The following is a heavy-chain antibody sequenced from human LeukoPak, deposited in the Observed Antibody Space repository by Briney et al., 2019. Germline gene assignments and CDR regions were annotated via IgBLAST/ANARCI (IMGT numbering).Heavy chain of an antibody. J-gene: IGHJ4*02. Sequence: GGSLRLSCAASGFTFSSYWMSWVRQAPGKGLEWVANIKQDGSEKYYVDPVKGRFTISRDNAKNSLYLQMNSLRAEDTAVYYCARSEESSGWYRSFNPTFDYWGQGTLVTVSS. CDR3: ARSEESSGWYRSFNPTFDY. CDR2: IKQDGSEK. D-gene: IGHD6-19*01. V-gene: IGHV3-7*01. CDR1: GFTFSSYW.